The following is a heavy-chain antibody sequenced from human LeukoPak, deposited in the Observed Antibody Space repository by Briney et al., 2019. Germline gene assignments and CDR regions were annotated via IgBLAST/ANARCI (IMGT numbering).Heavy chain of an antibody. D-gene: IGHD1-14*01. CDR1: GGSISSGGYY. J-gene: IGHJ2*01. V-gene: IGHV4-30-2*01. CDR3: ARDTEAGPSYWYFDL. CDR2: IYHSGST. Sequence: SETLSLTCTVSGGSISSGGYYWSWIRQPPGKGLEWIGYIYHSGSTYYNPSLKSRVTISVDRSKNQFSLKLSSVTAADTAVYYCARDTEAGPSYWYFDLWGRGTLVTVSS.